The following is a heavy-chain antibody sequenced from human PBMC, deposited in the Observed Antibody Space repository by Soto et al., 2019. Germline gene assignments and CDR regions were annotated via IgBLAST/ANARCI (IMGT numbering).Heavy chain of an antibody. Sequence: ASVKVSCKVSGYTLTELSMHWVRQAPGKGLGWMGGFDPEDGETIYAQKFQGRVTMTEDTSTDTAYMELSSLRSEDTAVYYCATGGPYYYDSSGYLNFDYWGQGTLVTVSS. CDR2: FDPEDGET. V-gene: IGHV1-24*01. CDR3: ATGGPYYYDSSGYLNFDY. J-gene: IGHJ4*02. CDR1: GYTLTELS. D-gene: IGHD3-22*01.